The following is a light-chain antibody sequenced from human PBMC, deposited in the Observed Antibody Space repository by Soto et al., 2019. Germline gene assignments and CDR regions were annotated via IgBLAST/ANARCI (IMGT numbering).Light chain of an antibody. Sequence: IQLTQAPSSLSASVGETVTLTCRASQDIDNSLNWYQHKPGKAPKLLVYAVSFLETGVPSRFSGRGSGTVFSLTINSLQSDDFARYYCQQHDGRPTMTFGQGTRLDSK. V-gene: IGKV1-33*01. CDR3: QQHDGRPTMT. CDR2: AVS. CDR1: QDIDNS. J-gene: IGKJ5*01.